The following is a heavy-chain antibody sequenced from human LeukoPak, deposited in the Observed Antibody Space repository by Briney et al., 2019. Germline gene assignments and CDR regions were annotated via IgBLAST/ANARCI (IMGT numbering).Heavy chain of an antibody. CDR3: AKGPLRGTAAAIDY. D-gene: IGHD2-2*01. CDR1: GFTFTNYW. J-gene: IGHJ4*02. CDR2: INPDGSTT. Sequence: GGSLRLSCAASGFTFTNYWMFWVRQAPGKGLVWVSGINPDGSTTTYADSVKGRFTISRDISTDTLWLQMDSLRTEDTAVYYCAKGPLRGTAAAIDYWGQGTLVTVSS. V-gene: IGHV3-74*01.